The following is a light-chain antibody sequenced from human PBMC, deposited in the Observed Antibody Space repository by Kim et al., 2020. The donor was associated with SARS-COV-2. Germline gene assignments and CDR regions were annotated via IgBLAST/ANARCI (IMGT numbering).Light chain of an antibody. V-gene: IGLV2-14*03. CDR2: DVT. J-gene: IGLJ2*01. CDR1: SSDIGAYNY. Sequence: ITASCTGSSSDIGAYNYVASYQQHQGEAPQHLMYDVTYRPSGGSNRFSGSKSGNTASLTIVGRQNDDEADYYCTSYTNSGEFVLFGGGTQLTVL. CDR3: TSYTNSGEFVL.